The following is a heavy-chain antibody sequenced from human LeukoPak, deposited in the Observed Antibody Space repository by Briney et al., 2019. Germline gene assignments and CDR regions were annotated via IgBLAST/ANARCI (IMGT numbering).Heavy chain of an antibody. CDR1: GYTFTSYY. Sequence: ASVKVSCKASGYTFTSYYMHWVRQAPGQGLEWMGIINPSGGSTSYAQKFQGRVTMTRDTSTSTVYMELSSLRSEDTAVYYCAIGVMGSYCSGGSCKNFDYWGQGTLVTVSS. CDR3: AIGVMGSYCSGGSCKNFDY. CDR2: INPSGGST. D-gene: IGHD2-15*01. J-gene: IGHJ4*02. V-gene: IGHV1-46*01.